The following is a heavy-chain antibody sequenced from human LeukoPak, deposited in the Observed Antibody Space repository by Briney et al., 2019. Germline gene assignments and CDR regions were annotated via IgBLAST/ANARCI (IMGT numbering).Heavy chain of an antibody. Sequence: ASVKVSCKASGYTFTSYDINWVRQATGQGLEWMGWMNPSSGDTGYAQKFQGRVTMTRSTSISTAYMELNSLTSEDTAVYYCARGQGSSAEGYWGQGTLVTVSS. CDR3: ARGQGSSAEGY. V-gene: IGHV1-8*01. CDR2: MNPSSGDT. D-gene: IGHD6-13*01. CDR1: GYTFTSYD. J-gene: IGHJ4*02.